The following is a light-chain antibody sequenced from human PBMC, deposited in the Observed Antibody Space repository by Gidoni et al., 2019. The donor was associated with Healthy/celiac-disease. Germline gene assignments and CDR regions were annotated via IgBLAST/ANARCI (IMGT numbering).Light chain of an antibody. J-gene: IGKJ1*01. V-gene: IGKV1-5*03. CDR3: QQYNSYSWT. CDR1: TSISSW. CDR2: QAS. Sequence: DIQMTQSPSTLSASVGDRVTITCRASTSISSWLAWLQQKPGKSPQILIHQASSLERGVPSRLGGSVSWTECTLTISSLQPDDFATYYGQQYNSYSWTFGQGTKVEIK.